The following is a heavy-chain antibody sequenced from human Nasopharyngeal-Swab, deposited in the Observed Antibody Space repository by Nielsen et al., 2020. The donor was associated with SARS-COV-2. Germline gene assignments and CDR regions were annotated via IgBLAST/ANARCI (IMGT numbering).Heavy chain of an antibody. V-gene: IGHV1-18*01. CDR2: ISAYNGNT. D-gene: IGHD4-17*01. CDR3: ARDVTTVTTPYFDY. J-gene: IGHJ4*02. CDR1: GYTFINYG. Sequence: ASVKVSCKASGYTFINYGISWVRQAPGQGLEWMGWISAYNGNTNYAQKLQGRVTVTTDTSTSTAYMELRSLRSDDTAVYYCARDVTTVTTPYFDYWGQGTLVTVSS.